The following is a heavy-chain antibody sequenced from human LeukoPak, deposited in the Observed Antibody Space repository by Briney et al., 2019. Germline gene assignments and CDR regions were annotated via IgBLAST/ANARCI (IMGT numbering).Heavy chain of an antibody. J-gene: IGHJ3*02. D-gene: IGHD3-22*01. Sequence: GESLKISCKGSGYSFTSYWIGWVRQMPGKGLELMGIIYPGDSDTTYSPSFQGQVTISADKSISTAYLQWSSLKASDTAMYYCARAHTNYYDSTGASGAFDIWGQGTMVTVSS. CDR3: ARAHTNYYDSTGASGAFDI. CDR2: IYPGDSDT. CDR1: GYSFTSYW. V-gene: IGHV5-51*01.